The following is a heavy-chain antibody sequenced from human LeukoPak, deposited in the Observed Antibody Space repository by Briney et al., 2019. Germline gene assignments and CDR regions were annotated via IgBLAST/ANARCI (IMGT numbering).Heavy chain of an antibody. V-gene: IGHV1-69*13. Sequence: GASVKVSCKASGGTFSSYAISWVRQAPGQGLEWMGGINPIFGTANYAQKFQGRVTITADESTSTAYMELSSLRSEDTAVYYCAREGAGHYDILTGYYYFDYWGQGTLVTVSS. CDR1: GGTFSSYA. CDR3: AREGAGHYDILTGYYYFDY. D-gene: IGHD3-9*01. J-gene: IGHJ4*02. CDR2: INPIFGTA.